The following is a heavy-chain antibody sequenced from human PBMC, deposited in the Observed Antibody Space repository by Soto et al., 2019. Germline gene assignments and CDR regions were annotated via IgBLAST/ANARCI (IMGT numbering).Heavy chain of an antibody. D-gene: IGHD6-13*01. J-gene: IGHJ3*02. CDR2: ISAYNGNT. CDR1: GYTFTSYG. Sequence: GASVKVSCKASGYTFTSYGISWVRQAPGQGLEWMGWISAYNGNTNYAQKLQGRVTMTRDTSTSTVYMELSSLRSEDTAVYYCATTTAELSREEKIDAFDIWGQGTMVTVSS. CDR3: ATTTAELSREEKIDAFDI. V-gene: IGHV1-18*04.